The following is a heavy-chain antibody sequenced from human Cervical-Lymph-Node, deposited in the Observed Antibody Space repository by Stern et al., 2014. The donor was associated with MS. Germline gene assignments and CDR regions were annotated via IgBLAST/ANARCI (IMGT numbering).Heavy chain of an antibody. CDR3: ARDGGNGYDFEY. Sequence: EDQLEESGGGLVQAGGSLRLSCATSGFVFSAYWMSWVRQAPGKGLEWVANIRPDGTEKLFVDSVEGRFTISRDNAKNSLYLQMNSLRAEDTALYYCARDGGNGYDFEYWGQGTLVTVSS. J-gene: IGHJ4*02. V-gene: IGHV3-7*01. D-gene: IGHD5-12*01. CDR1: GFVFSAYW. CDR2: IRPDGTEK.